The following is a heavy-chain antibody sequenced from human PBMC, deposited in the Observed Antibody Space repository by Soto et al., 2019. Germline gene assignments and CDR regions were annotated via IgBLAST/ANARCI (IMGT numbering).Heavy chain of an antibody. J-gene: IGHJ4*02. V-gene: IGHV1-18*01. Sequence: QVQLVQSGAEVKKPEPSLKISCKTSGYTFTSYDISWVRQAPGQGLEWMGWISAYNTNTTYARKFQGRVTMTTDTLTSTAYIELRRLRSDDTAVYYCSRDTPPTDYWGQGTLVTVSS. CDR3: SRDTPPTDY. CDR1: GYTFTSYD. CDR2: ISAYNTNT.